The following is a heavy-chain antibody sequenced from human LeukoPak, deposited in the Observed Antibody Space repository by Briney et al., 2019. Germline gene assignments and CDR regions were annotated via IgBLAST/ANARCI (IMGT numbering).Heavy chain of an antibody. Sequence: PGGSLRLSCAASGFTFSSYSMNWVRQAPGKGLEGVSSIRSSSSYIYYADSVKGRFTISSHNTNNSLYLQINSLRAEDTAVYYCAREDCSSTSCSFDYWGQGTLVTVSS. CDR2: IRSSSSYI. CDR3: AREDCSSTSCSFDY. D-gene: IGHD2-2*01. CDR1: GFTFSSYS. V-gene: IGHV3-21*01. J-gene: IGHJ4*02.